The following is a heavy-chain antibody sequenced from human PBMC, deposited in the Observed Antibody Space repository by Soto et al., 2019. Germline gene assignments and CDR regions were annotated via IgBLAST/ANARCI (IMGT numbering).Heavy chain of an antibody. J-gene: IGHJ6*02. CDR1: GGTFSSYA. Sequence: QVQLVQSGAEVKKPGSSVKVSCKASGGTFSSYAINWVRQAPGQGLEWMGGIIPIFGTADYAQKFQGRVTITADQSTSTAYTELSSLRSEDTAVYYCAQCLLGVNYYYGMDVWGQGTTVTVSS. V-gene: IGHV1-69*12. D-gene: IGHD3-16*01. CDR3: AQCLLGVNYYYGMDV. CDR2: IIPIFGTA.